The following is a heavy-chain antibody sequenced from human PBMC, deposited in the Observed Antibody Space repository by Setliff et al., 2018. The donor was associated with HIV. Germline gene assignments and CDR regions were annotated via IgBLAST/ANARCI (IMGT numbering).Heavy chain of an antibody. CDR1: GGSFTDIGGSFTDYY. V-gene: IGHV4-34*01. Sequence: SETLSLTCAVFGGSFTDIGGSFTDYYWIWIRQPPGKGLEWIGEINHSGSTHYNPSLKSRITISVDTSKNQFSLRLSSVTAADTAVYYCVRHTLTTRWFDSWGQGILVTVSS. CDR2: INHSGST. CDR3: VRHTLTTRWFDS. D-gene: IGHD4-17*01. J-gene: IGHJ5*01.